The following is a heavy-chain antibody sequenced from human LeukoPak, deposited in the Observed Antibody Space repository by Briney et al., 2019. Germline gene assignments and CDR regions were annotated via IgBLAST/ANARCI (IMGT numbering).Heavy chain of an antibody. V-gene: IGHV3-30*04. D-gene: IGHD1-1*01. CDR2: LSHDGTTA. CDR1: GYIFSDHA. Sequence: GGSLRLSCAASGYIFSDHAMHWVRQAPGKGLEWLAYLSHDGTTAYYANSVKGRLTISRDNSKNTLFLQLSSLRTEDTAVYYCARSWGTGTTPLFNYWGQGTLVTVSS. J-gene: IGHJ4*02. CDR3: ARSWGTGTTPLFNY.